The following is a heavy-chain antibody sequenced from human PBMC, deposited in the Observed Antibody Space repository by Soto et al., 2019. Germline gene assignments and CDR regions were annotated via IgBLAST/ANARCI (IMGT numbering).Heavy chain of an antibody. J-gene: IGHJ3*02. CDR1: GFTFSSYS. Sequence: GGSLRLSCAASGFTFSSYSMNWVRQAPGKGLEWVSSISSSSSYIYYADSVKGRFTISRDNAKNSLYLQMNSLRAEDTAVYYCARDPGGGAFDIWGQGTMVTVSS. D-gene: IGHD3-10*01. CDR3: ARDPGGGAFDI. V-gene: IGHV3-21*01. CDR2: ISSSSSYI.